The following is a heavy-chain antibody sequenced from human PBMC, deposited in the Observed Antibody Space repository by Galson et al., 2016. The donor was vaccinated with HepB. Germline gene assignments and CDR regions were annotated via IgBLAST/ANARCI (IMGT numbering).Heavy chain of an antibody. CDR3: ARGLGRTAYYFDY. D-gene: IGHD3/OR15-3a*01. J-gene: IGHJ4*02. CDR1: GYSFSIYW. V-gene: IGHV5-51*01. CDR2: IYPGDSDT. Sequence: LKISCKGSGYSFSIYWIGWVRQMPGKGLEWMGIIYPGDSDTRYSPSFQGQVTVSADKSINTAYLQWSSLKASDTAMYYCARGLGRTAYYFDYWGQGTLVTVSS.